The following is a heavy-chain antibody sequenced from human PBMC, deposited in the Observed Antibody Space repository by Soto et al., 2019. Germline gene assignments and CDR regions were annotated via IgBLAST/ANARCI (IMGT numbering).Heavy chain of an antibody. CDR2: INPNTGGT. V-gene: IGHV1-2*02. CDR3: ALPTSVTDTFDY. CDR1: AHTFSDYS. Sequence: QVQLVQSGAEVKKPGASVKVSCKASAHTFSDYSISWLRQAPGQRLEWMGWINPNTGGTDYAHQLRGRVTMTWDTSISTACMELSRLTSGDSAVYYCALPTSVTDTFDYWGQGSLVTVSS. D-gene: IGHD2-21*02. J-gene: IGHJ4*02.